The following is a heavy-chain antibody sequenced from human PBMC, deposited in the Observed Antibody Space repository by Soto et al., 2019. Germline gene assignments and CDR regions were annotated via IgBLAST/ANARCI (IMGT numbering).Heavy chain of an antibody. D-gene: IGHD5-12*01. CDR1: GFTFSSYA. V-gene: IGHV3-53*01. Sequence: GGSLRLSCAASGFTFSSYAMSWVRQAPGKGLEWISIIYSGGSTFYADSVKGRFTISRDNSKNTLYLQMNSLRADDTAVYYCARGAPISPGTFDYWGQGSLVTVSS. CDR2: IYSGGST. J-gene: IGHJ4*02. CDR3: ARGAPISPGTFDY.